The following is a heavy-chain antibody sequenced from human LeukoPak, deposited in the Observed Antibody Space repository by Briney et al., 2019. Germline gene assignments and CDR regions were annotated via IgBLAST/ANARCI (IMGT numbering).Heavy chain of an antibody. V-gene: IGHV4-34*01. CDR2: INHSGST. D-gene: IGHD3-3*01. Sequence: SSETLSLTCGVYGGSFSGYYWSWIRQPPGKGLEWIGEINHSGSTNYNPSLKSRVTISVDTSKNQFSLKLSSVTAADTAVYYCARGRLNYDFWSGYSYYYYMDVWGKGTTVTVSS. J-gene: IGHJ6*03. CDR1: GGSFSGYY. CDR3: ARGRLNYDFWSGYSYYYYMDV.